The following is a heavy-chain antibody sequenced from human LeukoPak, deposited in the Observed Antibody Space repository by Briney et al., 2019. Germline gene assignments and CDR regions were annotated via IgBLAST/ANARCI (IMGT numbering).Heavy chain of an antibody. V-gene: IGHV1-8*01. D-gene: IGHD3-10*01. J-gene: IGHJ4*02. CDR2: MNPNSGNT. Sequence: ASVKVSCKASGYTFTSYDINWVRQATGQGLEWMGWMNPNSGNTAYAQKFQGRVTMTRKTSITTAYMELSSLRSEDTAVYCCARGLYGPGSYYPDYWGQGTLVTVSS. CDR1: GYTFTSYD. CDR3: ARGLYGPGSYYPDY.